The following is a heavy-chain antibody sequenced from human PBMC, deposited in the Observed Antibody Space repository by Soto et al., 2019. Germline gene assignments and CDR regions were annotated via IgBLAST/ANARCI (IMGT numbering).Heavy chain of an antibody. D-gene: IGHD6-6*01. Sequence: QVQLVESGGGVVQPGRSLRLSCAASGFAFSSYGMHWVRQTPGKGLEWVALIWYEGSNKYYADSVKGRFTISRDNSKNTLYLQMHSLRAEDTAVYFCARSPPGVAGRYYFDFWCQGTLVTVSS. CDR3: ARSPPGVAGRYYFDF. CDR1: GFAFSSYG. V-gene: IGHV3-33*01. J-gene: IGHJ4*02. CDR2: IWYEGSNK.